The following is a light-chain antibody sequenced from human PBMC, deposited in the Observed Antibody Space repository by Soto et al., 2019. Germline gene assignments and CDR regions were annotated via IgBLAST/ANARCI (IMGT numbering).Light chain of an antibody. CDR3: QQYNDWPRT. Sequence: EIVLTQSPGTLSLSPGERATLSCRASQSISSSYLAWYQQKLGQAPRLLIHSTSSRATGIPDRFSASGSATEFTLTISSLLSEDFAVYYCQQYNDWPRTFGQGTKVDIK. J-gene: IGKJ1*01. CDR1: QSISSSY. CDR2: STS. V-gene: IGKV3-20*01.